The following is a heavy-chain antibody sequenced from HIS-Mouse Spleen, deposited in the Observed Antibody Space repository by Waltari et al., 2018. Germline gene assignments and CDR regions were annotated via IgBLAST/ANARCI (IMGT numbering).Heavy chain of an antibody. CDR1: GGSFSGYY. CDR3: ARMGPASGSYGDY. CDR2: INHSGST. Sequence: QVQLQQWGAGLLKPSETLSLTCAVYGGSFSGYYWSWIRQPPGKGLEWIGEINHSGSTNYNPSLKSRVTISVDTSKNQFSLKLSSVTAADTAEYYCARMGPASGSYGDYWGQGTLVTVSS. D-gene: IGHD1-26*01. V-gene: IGHV4-34*01. J-gene: IGHJ4*02.